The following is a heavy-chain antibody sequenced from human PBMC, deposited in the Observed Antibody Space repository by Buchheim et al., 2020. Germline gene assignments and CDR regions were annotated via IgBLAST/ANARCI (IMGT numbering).Heavy chain of an antibody. V-gene: IGHV4-34*01. CDR2: IYYSGST. CDR3: ASVGAYDFWSGSGGMDV. J-gene: IGHJ6*02. CDR1: GGSFSGYY. D-gene: IGHD3-3*01. Sequence: QVQLQQWGAGLLKPSETLSLTCAVYGGSFSGYYWSWIRQPPGKGLEWIGYIYYSGSTYYNPSLKSRVTISVDTSKNQFSLKLSSVTAADTAVYYCASVGAYDFWSGSGGMDVWGQGTT.